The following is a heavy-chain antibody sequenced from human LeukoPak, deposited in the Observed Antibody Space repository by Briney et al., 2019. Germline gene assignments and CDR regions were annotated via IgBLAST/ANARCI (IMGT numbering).Heavy chain of an antibody. CDR3: ARVRKVTAIPAFGTFDY. D-gene: IGHD2-21*02. J-gene: IGHJ4*02. V-gene: IGHV4-39*01. CDR2: IYYSGST. CDR1: GGSVSSGNSY. Sequence: SETLSLTCTVSGGSVSSGNSYWGWIRQPPGNGLEWIGSIYYSGSTYYNPSLKSRVTISVDTSKNQFSLKLSSVTAADTAVYYCARVRKVTAIPAFGTFDYWGQGTLVTVSS.